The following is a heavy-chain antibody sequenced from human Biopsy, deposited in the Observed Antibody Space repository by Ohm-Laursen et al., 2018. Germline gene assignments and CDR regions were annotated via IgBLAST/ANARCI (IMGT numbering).Heavy chain of an antibody. D-gene: IGHD4-11*01. Sequence: GTLSLTCTVSGGSFSGYYWSWIRQPPGKGLEWIGYISGSSNTNYNPSLKSRVTLSTDTSETHFSLRLSSVTAADTAVYYCARDSGILNYGNFKYYHYYGMDVWGQGTKVTVSS. J-gene: IGHJ6*02. CDR3: ARDSGILNYGNFKYYHYYGMDV. CDR1: GGSFSGYY. V-gene: IGHV4-4*08. CDR2: ISGSSNT.